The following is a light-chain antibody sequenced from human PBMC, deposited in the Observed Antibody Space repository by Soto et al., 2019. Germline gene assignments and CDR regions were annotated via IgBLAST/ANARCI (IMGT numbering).Light chain of an antibody. Sequence: QSVLTQPPSVSGAPGQRVTISCTGSSSNIGAGYGVHWYQQLPGTAPKLLIYGNSNRPSGVPDRFSGSKSGTSASLAITGLRAEDEADYSCQSYDSSLSGYVFGTGTKLTVL. V-gene: IGLV1-40*01. CDR2: GNS. J-gene: IGLJ1*01. CDR3: QSYDSSLSGYV. CDR1: SSNIGAGYG.